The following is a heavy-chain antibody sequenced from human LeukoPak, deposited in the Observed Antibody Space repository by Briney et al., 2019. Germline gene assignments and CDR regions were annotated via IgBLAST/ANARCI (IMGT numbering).Heavy chain of an antibody. J-gene: IGHJ5*02. CDR3: AKDALRAKYSSSWYWFDP. D-gene: IGHD6-13*01. CDR1: GFTFSSYG. CDR2: ISGSGGST. Sequence: GGTLRLSCAASGFTFSSYGMSWVRQAPGKGLEWVSAISGSGGSTYYADSVKGRFTISRDNSKNTLYLQMNSLRAEDTAVYYCAKDALRAKYSSSWYWFDPWGQGTLVTVSS. V-gene: IGHV3-23*01.